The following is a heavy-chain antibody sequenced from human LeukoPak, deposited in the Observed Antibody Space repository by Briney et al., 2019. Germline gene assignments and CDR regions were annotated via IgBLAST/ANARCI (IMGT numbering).Heavy chain of an antibody. D-gene: IGHD4-23*01. CDR1: GYTFTDYF. Sequence: ASVKVSCKASGYTFTDYFMHWVRQVPGQGLEWMGCINVYIGGAHYAQKFQDRLSMTRDTSINTAYMELSSLRSDDTAVYYCARDMNTRVTPISYAFDLWGQGTMVTVSS. J-gene: IGHJ3*01. CDR2: INVYIGGA. V-gene: IGHV1-2*02. CDR3: ARDMNTRVTPISYAFDL.